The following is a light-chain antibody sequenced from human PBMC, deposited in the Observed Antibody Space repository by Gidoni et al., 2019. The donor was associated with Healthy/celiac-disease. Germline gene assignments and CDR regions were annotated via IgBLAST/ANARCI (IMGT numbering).Light chain of an antibody. CDR3: QAWDSSTDVV. V-gene: IGLV3-1*01. CDR2: QDS. J-gene: IGLJ2*01. CDR1: TLGDKY. Sequence: SYELTQPPPVSVSPGQTASITCSGDTLGDKYACWYQQKPGQSPVLVIYQDSKRPSGNPERFSGSNSGNTATLTISGTQAMDEADYYCQAWDSSTDVVFGGGTKLTVL.